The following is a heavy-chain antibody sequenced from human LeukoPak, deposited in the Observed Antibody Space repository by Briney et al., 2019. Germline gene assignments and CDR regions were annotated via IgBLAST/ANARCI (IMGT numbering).Heavy chain of an antibody. V-gene: IGHV4-59*11. D-gene: IGHD4-17*01. CDR3: ARDLTTVTKGFDL. Sequence: PSETLSLTCSISGGSITTHYWTWIRQPPGKGLEWIGYVLYSGITNYNPSLRGRITISVDTSQNQFPLSLRSVTAADTAVYYCARDLTTVTKGFDLWGQGTMVTVSS. J-gene: IGHJ3*01. CDR2: VLYSGIT. CDR1: GGSITTHY.